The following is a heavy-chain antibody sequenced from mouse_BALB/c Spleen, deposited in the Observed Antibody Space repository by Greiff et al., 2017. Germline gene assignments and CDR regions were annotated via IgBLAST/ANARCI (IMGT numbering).Heavy chain of an antibody. D-gene: IGHD1-1*01. J-gene: IGHJ4*01. Sequence: VQLKQSGPELVKPGASMKISCKASGYSSTGYTMNWVKQSHGKNLEWIGLINPYNGGTSYNQKFKGKATLTVDKSSSTAYMELLSLTSEDSAVYYCARIADYYGSSYDYAMDYWGQGTSVTVSS. CDR1: GYSSTGYT. CDR2: INPYNGGT. CDR3: ARIADYYGSSYDYAMDY. V-gene: IGHV1-18*01.